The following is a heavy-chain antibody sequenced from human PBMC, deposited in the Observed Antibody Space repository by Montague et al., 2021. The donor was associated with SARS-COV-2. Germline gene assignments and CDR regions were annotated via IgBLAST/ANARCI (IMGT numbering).Heavy chain of an antibody. CDR2: IYHYGSA. D-gene: IGHD7-27*01. V-gene: IGHV4-59*08. Sequence: SETLSLTRSVSGGSISSSYWSWIRQPPGKGLEWIGYIYHYGSAKYNPSLKSRVTISVDTSKNQFSLKLSSVTAVDTAVYYCARHANWDWYYFGYWGQGTLVTVSS. CDR3: ARHANWDWYYFGY. J-gene: IGHJ4*02. CDR1: GGSISSSY.